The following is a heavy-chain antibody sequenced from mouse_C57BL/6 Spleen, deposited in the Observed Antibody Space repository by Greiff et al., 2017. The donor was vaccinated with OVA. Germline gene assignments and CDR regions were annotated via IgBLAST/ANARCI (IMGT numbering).Heavy chain of an antibody. V-gene: IGHV1-82*01. CDR2: IYPGDGDT. CDR3: ASSITTVVDWYFDV. J-gene: IGHJ1*03. D-gene: IGHD1-1*01. Sequence: VQLQQSGPELVKPGASVKISCKASGYAFSSSWMNWVKQRPGKGLEWIGRIYPGDGDTNYNGKFKGKATLTADKSSSTAYMQLSSLTSEDSAVYVCASSITTVVDWYFDVWGTGTTVTVSS. CDR1: GYAFSSSW.